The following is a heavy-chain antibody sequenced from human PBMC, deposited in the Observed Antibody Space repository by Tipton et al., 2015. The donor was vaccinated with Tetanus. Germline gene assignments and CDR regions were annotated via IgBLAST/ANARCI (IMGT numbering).Heavy chain of an antibody. CDR2: IYYSGST. CDR3: ARHSGSYPFDY. V-gene: IGHV4-31*03. J-gene: IGHJ4*02. CDR1: GDSISSGTYY. D-gene: IGHD1-26*01. Sequence: TLSLTCTVSGDSISSGTYYWSWIRQHPGKGLEWIGYIYYSGSTYYNPSLKSRVTISVDTSKNQFSLKLSSVTAADTAVYYCARHSGSYPFDYWGQGTLVTVSS.